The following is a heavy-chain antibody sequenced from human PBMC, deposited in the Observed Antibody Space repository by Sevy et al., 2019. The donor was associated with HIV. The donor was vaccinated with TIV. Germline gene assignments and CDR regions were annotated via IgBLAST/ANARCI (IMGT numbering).Heavy chain of an antibody. CDR1: GFTFSSYA. J-gene: IGHJ4*02. V-gene: IGHV3-30*04. D-gene: IGHD3-10*01. CDR3: ARVPTSSALLWFGFTLDY. CDR2: ISYDGSNK. Sequence: QLGGSLRLSCAASGFTFSSYAMHWVRQAPGKGLEWVAVISYDGSNKYYADSVKGRFTISRDNSKNTLYLQMNSLRAEDTAVYYCARVPTSSALLWFGFTLDYWGQGTLVTVSS.